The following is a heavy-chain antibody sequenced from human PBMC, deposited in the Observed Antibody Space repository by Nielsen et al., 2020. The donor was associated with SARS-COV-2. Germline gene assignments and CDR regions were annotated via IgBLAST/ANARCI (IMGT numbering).Heavy chain of an antibody. CDR1: GFTFSSYG. J-gene: IGHJ4*02. D-gene: IGHD3-22*01. CDR2: ISYDGSNK. CDR3: AREGHSQSVIVINSYVDY. Sequence: GGSLRLSCAASGFTFSSYGMHWVRQAPGKGLEWVAVISYDGSNKYYADSVKGRFTISRDNSKNTLYLQMNSLRAEDTAVYYCAREGHSQSVIVINSYVDYWGQGTLVTVSS. V-gene: IGHV3-30*03.